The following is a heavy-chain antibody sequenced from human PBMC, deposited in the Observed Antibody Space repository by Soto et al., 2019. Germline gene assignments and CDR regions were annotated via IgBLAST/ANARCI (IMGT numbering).Heavy chain of an antibody. CDR3: ARGVAPLAAAGTEDYYYMDV. Sequence: GGSLRLSCAASGFTFSSYWMSWVRQAPGKGLEWVANIKQDGSEKYYVDSVKGRFTISRDNAKNSLYLQMNSLRAEATAVYYCARGVAPLAAAGTEDYYYMDVWGKGTTVTVSS. CDR2: IKQDGSEK. CDR1: GFTFSSYW. V-gene: IGHV3-7*01. D-gene: IGHD6-13*01. J-gene: IGHJ6*03.